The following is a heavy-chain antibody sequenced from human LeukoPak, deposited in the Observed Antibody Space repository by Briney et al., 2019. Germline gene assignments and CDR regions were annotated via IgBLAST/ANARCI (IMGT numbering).Heavy chain of an antibody. CDR2: INLNSGTT. D-gene: IGHD6-19*01. V-gene: IGHV3-23*01. CDR3: AKPISGGLAVTADWFHP. J-gene: IGHJ5*01. CDR1: GFAFSVYA. Sequence: GGSLRLSCTASGFAFSVYAMSWLRQPPGKGLEWVSTINLNSGTTSYAASVRGRFTISRDNSKNTLYLQLNTLRADDTATYYCAKPISGGLAVTADWFHPWGQGTLVVVSS.